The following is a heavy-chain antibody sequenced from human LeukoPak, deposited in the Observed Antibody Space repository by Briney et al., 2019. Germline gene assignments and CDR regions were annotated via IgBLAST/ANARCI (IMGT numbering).Heavy chain of an antibody. V-gene: IGHV5-51*01. D-gene: IGHD2-2*02. J-gene: IGHJ5*02. CDR1: GYSFTSYW. Sequence: GESLKISCKGSGYSFTSYWIGWVRHVPGKGLEWMGIIYPGDSDTRYCPSFQGQVTISPDKSTSTAYLQWSSLKASDTAMYYCARGVVPAAIDRFDPWGKGTLVAVSS. CDR2: IYPGDSDT. CDR3: ARGVVPAAIDRFDP.